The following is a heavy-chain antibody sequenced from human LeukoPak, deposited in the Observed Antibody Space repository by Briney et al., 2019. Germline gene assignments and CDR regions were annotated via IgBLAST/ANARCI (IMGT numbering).Heavy chain of an antibody. CDR2: TNHSGST. CDR1: GGSFRGYY. V-gene: IGHV4-34*01. CDR3: ARGKIVVVVAAPAFDI. D-gene: IGHD2-15*01. Sequence: SETLSLTCAVYGGSFRGYYRTWIRQPRGKGLEWPGETNHSGSTNYNLFLRSRVTISVGEAKIQFSLKLSSVTAADTAVYYCARGKIVVVVAAPAFDICGEGTMVTVCS. J-gene: IGHJ3*02.